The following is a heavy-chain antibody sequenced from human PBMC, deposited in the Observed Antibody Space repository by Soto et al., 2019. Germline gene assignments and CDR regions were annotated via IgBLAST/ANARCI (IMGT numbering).Heavy chain of an antibody. Sequence: QIQLVQSGGEVKKPGASVKVSCKSSGYNFISHSITWVRQAPGQGLEWMGRISAYNGNTNHAQKFQGRPTMTTDTATSTAYMELTSLGSYDTTVYYCARGAFCGGAPGCREMDVWGQGTKVTVSS. CDR1: GYNFISHS. CDR3: ARGAFCGGAPGCREMDV. J-gene: IGHJ6*02. D-gene: IGHD2-21*01. CDR2: ISAYNGNT. V-gene: IGHV1-18*01.